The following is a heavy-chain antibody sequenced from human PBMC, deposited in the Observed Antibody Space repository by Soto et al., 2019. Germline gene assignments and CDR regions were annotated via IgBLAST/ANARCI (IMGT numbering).Heavy chain of an antibody. CDR3: ARKSVYGDYSS. CDR1: GFSLRTSGVG. CDR2: FSWNDDK. Sequence: QITLTESGPTLVKPTQTLTLTCTFSGFSLRTSGVGVGWIRQPPGKPLEWLALFSWNDDKRYSPSLKSRLTIAKDPSRNQVVLTMTNIDPVDTATYYCARKSVYGDYSSWGQGTLVTVSS. V-gene: IGHV2-5*01. D-gene: IGHD4-17*01. J-gene: IGHJ4*02.